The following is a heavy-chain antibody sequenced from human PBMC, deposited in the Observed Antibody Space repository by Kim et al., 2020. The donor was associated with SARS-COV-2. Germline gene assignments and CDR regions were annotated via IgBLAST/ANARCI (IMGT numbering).Heavy chain of an antibody. CDR2: ST. CDR3: AREGEENCDY. V-gene: IGHV4-34*01. J-gene: IGHJ4*02. D-gene: IGHD3-16*01. Sequence: STIYNPSRKRRVTISVATSKNQFSLKLSSVTAADTAVYYCAREGEENCDYWGQGTLVTVSS.